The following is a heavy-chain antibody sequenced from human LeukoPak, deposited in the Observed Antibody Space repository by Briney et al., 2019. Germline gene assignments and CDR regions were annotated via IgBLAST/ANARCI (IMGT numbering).Heavy chain of an antibody. CDR2: LDESGRP. V-gene: IGHV4-39*07. J-gene: IGHJ6*03. D-gene: IGHD2-15*01. CDR1: GGSTRSGRHH. CDR3: ARDLGGYPFSMDV. Sequence: PSGTLSLTCSVSGGSTRSGRHHWAWVRQPPGKGLEFIGSLDESGRPYYNAPLKSRVTISEDSSGKQFSLNLSSVTAADTAVYYCARDLGGYPFSMDVWGRGTTVIVSS.